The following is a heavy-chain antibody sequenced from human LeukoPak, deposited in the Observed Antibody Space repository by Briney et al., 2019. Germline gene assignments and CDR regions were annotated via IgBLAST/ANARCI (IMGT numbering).Heavy chain of an antibody. V-gene: IGHV3-21*01. J-gene: IGHJ6*02. D-gene: IGHD3-22*01. CDR1: GFTFSNYS. Sequence: GGSLRLSCAVSGFTFSNYSMNWVRQAPGKGLEWVSLISSSSSYIYYADSVKGRFTISRDNSKNTLYLQMNSLRAEDTAVYYCARDRRVEAHYYDSSGYSFYYYGMDVWGQGTTVTVSS. CDR3: ARDRRVEAHYYDSSGYSFYYYGMDV. CDR2: ISSSSSYI.